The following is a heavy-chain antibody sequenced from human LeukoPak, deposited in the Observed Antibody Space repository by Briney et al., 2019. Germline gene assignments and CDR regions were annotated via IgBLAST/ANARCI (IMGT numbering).Heavy chain of an antibody. CDR3: AKASSGPSFDY. D-gene: IGHD3-22*01. CDR2: ISGSGGSA. Sequence: GGSLRLSCAASGFTFSDHYMDWVRQAPGKGLEWVSAISGSGGSAYYADSVKGRFTISRDNSKNTLYLQMNSLRAEDTAVYYCAKASSGPSFDYWGQGTLVTVSS. V-gene: IGHV3-23*01. CDR1: GFTFSDHY. J-gene: IGHJ4*02.